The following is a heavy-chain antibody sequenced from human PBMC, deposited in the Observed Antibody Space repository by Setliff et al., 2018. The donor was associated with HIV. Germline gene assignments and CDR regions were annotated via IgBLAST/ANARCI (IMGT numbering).Heavy chain of an antibody. CDR1: GGSISSDDYY. J-gene: IGHJ4*02. D-gene: IGHD3-16*02. Sequence: SETLSLTCTVSGGSISSDDYYWNWIRQPPGKGLEWIGYITYSGSAYYNPSLKSRFTISRDNAKNSMDLQMNSLRAEDTAVYYCATYYDNVWGNYRYYSFTYWGQGSLVTVSS. CDR3: ATYYDNVWGNYRYYSFTY. V-gene: IGHV4-30-4*08. CDR2: ITYSGSA.